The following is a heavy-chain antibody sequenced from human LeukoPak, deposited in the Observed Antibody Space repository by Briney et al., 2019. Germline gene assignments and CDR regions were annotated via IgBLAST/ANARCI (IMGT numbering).Heavy chain of an antibody. V-gene: IGHV3-30*02. CDR2: IRYDGSNR. J-gene: IGHJ5*02. Sequence: PGGSLRLSCAASGFTFSSYGMHWVRQAPGKVLEWVTLIRYDGSNRYYADSVKGRFTISRDNSKNTLYLQMNSLRAEDTAVYFCAKDAFRGYSYGYRVSMVWFDQWGQGIPVTASS. D-gene: IGHD5-18*01. CDR1: GFTFSSYG. CDR3: AKDAFRGYSYGYRVSMVWFDQ.